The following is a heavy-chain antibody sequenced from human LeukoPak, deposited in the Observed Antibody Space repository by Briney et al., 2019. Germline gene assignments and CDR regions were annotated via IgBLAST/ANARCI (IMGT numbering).Heavy chain of an antibody. CDR1: GFTFSSYA. CDR2: ISSNGGST. Sequence: PGGSLRLSCAASGFTFSSYAMHWVRQAPGKGLEYVSAISSNGGSTYYANSVKGRFTISRDNSKNTLYLQMGSLRAEDMAVYYCARYSYGWGLSYYFDYWGQGTLVTVSS. CDR3: ARYSYGWGLSYYFDY. J-gene: IGHJ4*02. V-gene: IGHV3-64*01. D-gene: IGHD5-18*01.